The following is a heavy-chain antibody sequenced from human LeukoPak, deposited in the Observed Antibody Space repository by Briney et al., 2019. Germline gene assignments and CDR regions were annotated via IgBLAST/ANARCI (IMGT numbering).Heavy chain of an antibody. CDR1: RFTFSNSW. D-gene: IGHD3-22*01. CDR2: IWHDGSKE. J-gene: IGHJ4*02. Sequence: GGSLRLSCAASRFTFSNSWMHWVRQGPGKGLVWVAGIWHDGSKEYYADSVKGRFIISRDNSKNMVYVQINSLTAEDTAVYYCARDADTSGYFGYFDYWGQGTLVTVSS. CDR3: ARDADTSGYFGYFDY. V-gene: IGHV3-33*08.